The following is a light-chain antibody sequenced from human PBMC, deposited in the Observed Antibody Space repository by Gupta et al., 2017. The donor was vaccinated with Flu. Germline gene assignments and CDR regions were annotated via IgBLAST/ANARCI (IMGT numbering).Light chain of an antibody. CDR1: QSLVYSNGNTY. Sequence: DVVLTRHPLSVPVTLRQPASISCRSSQSLVYSNGNTYLHWLQQRPGQSPRLLIYLVSHRASGVPDRFSGSGSGTDFTLKISRVEAEDVGVYYCMQGSQAPYAFGQGTKVEIK. V-gene: IGKV2-30*01. CDR3: MQGSQAPYA. J-gene: IGKJ2*01. CDR2: LVS.